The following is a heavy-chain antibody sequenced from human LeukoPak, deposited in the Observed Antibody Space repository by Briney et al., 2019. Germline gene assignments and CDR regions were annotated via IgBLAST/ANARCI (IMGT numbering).Heavy chain of an antibody. CDR1: VFTFRSHS. V-gene: IGHV3-23*01. J-gene: IGHJ4*02. Sequence: GGSLRLSCVGSVFTFRSHSMSWVRQAPEKGLEFVSGIYENGGTTYYADSVKGRFSISRDNSKNTLYLQMDSLRGEDTAVYYCAKDFRIGYSAHFDYWGQGALVTVSS. CDR3: AKDFRIGYSAHFDY. D-gene: IGHD2-21*01. CDR2: IYENGGTT.